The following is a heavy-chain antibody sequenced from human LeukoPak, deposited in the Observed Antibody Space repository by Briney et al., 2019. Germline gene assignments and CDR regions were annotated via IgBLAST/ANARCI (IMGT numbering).Heavy chain of an antibody. D-gene: IGHD6-19*01. J-gene: IGHJ1*01. CDR2: ISWDSGNS. CDR1: GFTFKDYA. V-gene: IGHV3-43D*03. CDR3: AKGPGAAVAKRYIQH. Sequence: GGSLRLSCAASGFTFKDYAMHWVSQAPGKGREWVALISWDSGNSYYADSVKGRFTIARDNSKNSLSLQMNSLRPEDTALYYCAKGPGAAVAKRYIQHWGQGTLVTVSS.